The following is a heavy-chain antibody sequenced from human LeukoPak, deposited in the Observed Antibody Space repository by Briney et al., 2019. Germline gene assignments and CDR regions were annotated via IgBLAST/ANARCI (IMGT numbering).Heavy chain of an antibody. Sequence: EGSLRLSCAASGFTFSSYAMSWVRQAPGKGLEWVSAISGSGGSTYYADSVKGRFTISRDNSKNTLYLQMNSLRAEDTAVYYCASPYYYGSGSYYYFDYWGQGTLVTVSS. CDR2: ISGSGGST. CDR1: GFTFSSYA. CDR3: ASPYYYGSGSYYYFDY. J-gene: IGHJ4*02. V-gene: IGHV3-23*01. D-gene: IGHD3-10*01.